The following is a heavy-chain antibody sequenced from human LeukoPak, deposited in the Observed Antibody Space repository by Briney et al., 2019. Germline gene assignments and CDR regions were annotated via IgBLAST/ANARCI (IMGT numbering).Heavy chain of an antibody. Sequence: GGSLRLSCAASGFTFSSYAMSWVRQAPGKGLDLVSGISASGSSTYYADSVKGRFTISRDNSKDTLYLQMSSLRAEDTAVYYCAKDRAYSGSPRAFDIWGQGTVVTVSS. J-gene: IGHJ3*02. V-gene: IGHV3-23*01. CDR3: AKDRAYSGSPRAFDI. D-gene: IGHD1-26*01. CDR1: GFTFSSYA. CDR2: ISASGSST.